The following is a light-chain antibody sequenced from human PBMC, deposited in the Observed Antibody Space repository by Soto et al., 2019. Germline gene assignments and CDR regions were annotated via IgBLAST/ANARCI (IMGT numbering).Light chain of an antibody. Sequence: EIVMTQSPATLCVSPGERATLSCRASQSVSSNLAWYQQKPGQAPRLLIYGASTRATGIAARFSGSGSGTEFTLTFSSLQSEDFAVYYCQQYNNWPPLTFGGGTKVEIK. CDR1: QSVSSN. CDR2: GAS. V-gene: IGKV3-15*01. J-gene: IGKJ4*01. CDR3: QQYNNWPPLT.